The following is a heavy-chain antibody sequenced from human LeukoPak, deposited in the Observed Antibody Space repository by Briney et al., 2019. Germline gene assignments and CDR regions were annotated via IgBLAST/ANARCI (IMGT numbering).Heavy chain of an antibody. D-gene: IGHD3-10*01. CDR1: GFTFSSYA. CDR3: AKVPLVTMVRGDNSNY. J-gene: IGHJ4*02. CDR2: ISGSGGST. Sequence: GGSLRLSCAASGFTFSSYAMSWVRQAPGKGLEWVSAISGSGGSTYYADSVKGRFTISRDNSKNTLYLQMNSLRAEDTAVYYCAKVPLVTMVRGDNSNYWGQGTLVTVSS. V-gene: IGHV3-23*01.